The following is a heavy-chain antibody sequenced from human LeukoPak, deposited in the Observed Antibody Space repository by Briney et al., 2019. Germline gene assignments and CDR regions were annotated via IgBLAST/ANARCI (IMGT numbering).Heavy chain of an antibody. CDR3: ARNYYDSSGYFAFDY. Sequence: ASVKVSCKASGYTFNIYGISRVRRAPGQGLQWMGWISPYTGNTNYTQKFQGRVTMTTDTSTSTAYMELRSLRSDGTAMYYCARNYYDSSGYFAFDYWGQGTLVTVSS. CDR2: ISPYTGNT. J-gene: IGHJ4*02. V-gene: IGHV1-18*01. D-gene: IGHD3-22*01. CDR1: GYTFNIYG.